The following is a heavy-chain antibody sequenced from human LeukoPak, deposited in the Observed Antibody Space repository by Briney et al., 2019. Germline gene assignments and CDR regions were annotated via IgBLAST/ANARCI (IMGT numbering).Heavy chain of an antibody. CDR2: IKQDGSEK. CDR3: ARGWNYAFRFDY. D-gene: IGHD1-7*01. Sequence: GGSLRLSCAASGFTFSSYSMNWVRQAPGKGLEWVAHIKQDGSEKYYVDSVKGRFTISRDNAKNLVYLQMNRLRAEDTAVYFCARGWNYAFRFDYWGQGALVSVSS. CDR1: GFTFSSYS. V-gene: IGHV3-7*01. J-gene: IGHJ4*02.